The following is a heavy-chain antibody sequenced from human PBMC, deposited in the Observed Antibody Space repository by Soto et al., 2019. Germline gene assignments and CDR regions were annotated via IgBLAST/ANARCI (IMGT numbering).Heavy chain of an antibody. Sequence: SSETLSLTCTVSGGSISSSSYYWGWIRQPPGKGLEWIGSFYYSGSTYYNPSLKSRVTISVDTSKNQFSLKLSSVTAADTAVYYCARLRAEDYDFWSGYYQNYYYGMDVWGQGTTVTVSS. CDR3: ARLRAEDYDFWSGYYQNYYYGMDV. J-gene: IGHJ6*01. D-gene: IGHD3-3*01. CDR1: GGSISSSSYY. CDR2: FYYSGST. V-gene: IGHV4-39*01.